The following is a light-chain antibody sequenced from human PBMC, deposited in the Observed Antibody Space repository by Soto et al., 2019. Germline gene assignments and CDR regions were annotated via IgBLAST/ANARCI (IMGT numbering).Light chain of an antibody. Sequence: QSALTQPRSVSGSPGQSVTISCTGTSSDVGGYNYVSWYQQHPGKAPKLLISDVSRRPSGVPNRFSGSKSANTASLTISGLQAEDEADYYCCSYAGSYPVVFGGGTQLTVL. J-gene: IGLJ2*01. CDR3: CSYAGSYPVV. CDR2: DVS. CDR1: SSDVGGYNY. V-gene: IGLV2-11*01.